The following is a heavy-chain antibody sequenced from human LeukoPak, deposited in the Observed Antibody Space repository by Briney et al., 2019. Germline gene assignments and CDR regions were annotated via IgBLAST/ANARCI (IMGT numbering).Heavy chain of an antibody. CDR2: INPSDGST. CDR3: ARAAVSPLYYFDS. CDR1: GYTFTSYY. V-gene: IGHV1-46*01. J-gene: IGHJ4*02. D-gene: IGHD6-19*01. Sequence: GASVKVSCKASGYTFTSYYMHWVRQAPGQGLEWMGLINPSDGSTNYAQKFQVRVTMTRDTSTSTVYMELSSLRSEDTAVYYCARAAVSPLYYFDSWGPGTLVIVSS.